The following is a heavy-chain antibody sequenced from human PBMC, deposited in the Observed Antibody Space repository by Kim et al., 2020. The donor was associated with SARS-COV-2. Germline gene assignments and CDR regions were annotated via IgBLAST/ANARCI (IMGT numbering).Heavy chain of an antibody. J-gene: IGHJ6*02. CDR2: INPSGGST. D-gene: IGHD2-2*02. CDR3: AKNIVVVPAAIAWDYYGMDV. CDR1: GYTFTSYY. V-gene: IGHV1-46*01. Sequence: ASVKVSCKASGYTFTSYYMHWVRQAPGQGLEWMGIINPSGGSTSYAQKFQGRVTMTRDTSTSTVYMALSSLRSEDTAVYYCAKNIVVVPAAIAWDYYGMDVWGQGTTVTVSS.